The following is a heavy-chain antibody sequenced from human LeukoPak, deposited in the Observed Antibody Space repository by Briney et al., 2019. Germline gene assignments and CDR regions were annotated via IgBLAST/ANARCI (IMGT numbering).Heavy chain of an antibody. CDR3: ARDLYCGGDCYSGRNWFDP. D-gene: IGHD2-21*01. CDR2: IIPIFGTA. J-gene: IGHJ5*02. V-gene: IGHV1-69*01. Sequence: SVKVSCKASGGTFSSYAISWVRQAPGQGLERMGGIIPIFGTANYAQKFQGRVTITADESTSTAYMELSSLRSEDTAVYYCARDLYCGGDCYSGRNWFDPWGQGTLVTVSS. CDR1: GGTFSSYA.